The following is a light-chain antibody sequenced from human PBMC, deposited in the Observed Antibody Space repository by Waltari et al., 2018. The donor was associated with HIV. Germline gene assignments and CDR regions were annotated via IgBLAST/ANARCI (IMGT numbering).Light chain of an antibody. CDR2: DDT. CDR1: NISRKR. J-gene: IGLJ3*02. V-gene: IGLV3-21*04. Sequence: SYVLTQPPSVSVAPGETARTTCGGTNISRKRGRWDPQKPGQAPVLVIYDDTDRPSGIPERFSGSSSGNTATLTISRVEAGDEADYYCQVWDTTTDQWVFGGGTELAVL. CDR3: QVWDTTTDQWV.